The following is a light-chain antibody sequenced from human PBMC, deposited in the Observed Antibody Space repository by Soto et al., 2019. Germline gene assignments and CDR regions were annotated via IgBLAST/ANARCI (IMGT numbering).Light chain of an antibody. CDR1: QSFTSW. J-gene: IGKJ4*02. CDR3: QQYSSYPRT. V-gene: IGKV1-5*03. CDR2: KAS. Sequence: DIQMTQSPSTLSASVGDRVTITCRASQSFTSWLAWYQQKPGKAPKLLIYKASSLEAGVPSRFSGSGSGTEFTLTISSLQPEDCATYYCQQYSSYPRTFGGGTKVEIK.